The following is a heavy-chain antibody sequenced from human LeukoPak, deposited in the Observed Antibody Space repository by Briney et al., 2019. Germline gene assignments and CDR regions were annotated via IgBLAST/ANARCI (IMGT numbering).Heavy chain of an antibody. CDR3: ARDEQQLAFDY. CDR1: GFTFSTYW. V-gene: IGHV3-74*01. J-gene: IGHJ4*02. CDR2: INGDGSSS. Sequence: GGSLRLSCAASGFTFSTYWMHWVRQAPGKGLVWVSRINGDGSSSTYADSVKGRFTISRDNAKNSLYLQMNSLRGDDTAVYYCARDEQQLAFDYWGQGTLVTASS. D-gene: IGHD6-13*01.